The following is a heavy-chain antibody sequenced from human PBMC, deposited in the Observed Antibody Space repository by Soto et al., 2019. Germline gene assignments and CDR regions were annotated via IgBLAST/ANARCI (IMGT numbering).Heavy chain of an antibody. J-gene: IGHJ6*02. CDR1: GGNFRDYA. CDR3: ATSRGFYAAMDV. V-gene: IGHV1-69*01. D-gene: IGHD3-16*01. CDR2: IMAVFGTA. Sequence: QVHLVQSGTEVKKPGSSVKVSCKASGGNFRDYAISWVRQAPGQGPEWMGGIMAVFGTATYAQKFQGRVTISAHEVTTTAYLDLSSLTSGDAVVYYCATSRGFYAAMDVWGQGTTVTVSS.